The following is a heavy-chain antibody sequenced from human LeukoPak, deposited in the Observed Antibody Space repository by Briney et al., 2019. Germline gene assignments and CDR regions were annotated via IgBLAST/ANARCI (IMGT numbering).Heavy chain of an antibody. CDR3: AKDGTNGSGSYMDV. V-gene: IGHV3-30*02. Sequence: GGSPRLSCAASGFTFSSYGMHWVRQAPGKGLEWVAFIRYDGSNKYYADSVKGRFTISRDNSKNTLYLQMNSLRAEDTAVYYCAKDGTNGSGSYMDVWGKGTTVTVSS. D-gene: IGHD3-10*01. CDR2: IRYDGSNK. CDR1: GFTFSSYG. J-gene: IGHJ6*03.